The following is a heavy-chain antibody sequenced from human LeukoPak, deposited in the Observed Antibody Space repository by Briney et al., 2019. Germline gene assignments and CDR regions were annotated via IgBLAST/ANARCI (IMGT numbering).Heavy chain of an antibody. CDR1: GFTVSTNY. J-gene: IGHJ4*02. Sequence: GGSLRLSCAASGFTVSTNYMSWVRQAPGKGLEWVSVIYSGGTTYYADSVKGRFTISRDSSKNTLYLQMNSLRAEDTALYYCARGSFPEALGNWGQGTLVSVSS. D-gene: IGHD1-14*01. V-gene: IGHV3-53*01. CDR2: IYSGGTT. CDR3: ARGSFPEALGN.